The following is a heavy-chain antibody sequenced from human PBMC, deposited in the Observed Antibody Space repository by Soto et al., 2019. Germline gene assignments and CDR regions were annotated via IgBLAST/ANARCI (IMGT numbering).Heavy chain of an antibody. D-gene: IGHD3-10*01. CDR1: GGSLRDVGHF. Sequence: QVQLRESGPGLMKPSQTLSLTCTVSGGSLRDVGHFWTWLRQRPGSGLEWVGYSSYGGATYYSPSLQRRVSISVDTSKNPFSLTLNSVTAADTATYYCATDPGAPPLNRFESWGHGTLVTVSS. V-gene: IGHV4-31*03. CDR3: ATDPGAPPLNRFES. CDR2: SSYGGAT. J-gene: IGHJ5*01.